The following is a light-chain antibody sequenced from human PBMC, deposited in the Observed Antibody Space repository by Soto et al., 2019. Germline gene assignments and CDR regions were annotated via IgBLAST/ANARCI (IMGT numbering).Light chain of an antibody. V-gene: IGKV1-39*01. CDR1: QSISNY. CDR2: GAS. Sequence: DLQMTQSPSSLSASVGDRVTITCRASQSISNYLNWYQQKPGIAPKLLIYGASSLHSGVPSRFSGSGSGTDFTLSISSLQPEDFATYYCQQTYSTPATFGQGTKVEIK. J-gene: IGKJ1*01. CDR3: QQTYSTPAT.